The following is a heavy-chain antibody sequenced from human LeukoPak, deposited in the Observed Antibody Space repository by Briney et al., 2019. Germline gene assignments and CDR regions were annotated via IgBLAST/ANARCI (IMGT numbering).Heavy chain of an antibody. CDR1: GFTFSSYW. V-gene: IGHV3-74*01. J-gene: IGHJ4*02. CDR3: AKEGSDY. CDR2: IKSDGSRT. Sequence: PGGSLRLSCAASGFTFSSYWMHWVRQAPGKGLVWVSRIKSDGSRTNYADSVKGRFTISRDNSKNTVYLQMNTLRAGDTAVYYCAKEGSDYWGQGTLVTVSS.